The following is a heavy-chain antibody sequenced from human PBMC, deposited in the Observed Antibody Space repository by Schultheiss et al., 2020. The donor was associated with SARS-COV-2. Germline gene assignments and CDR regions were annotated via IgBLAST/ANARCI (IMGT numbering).Heavy chain of an antibody. CDR2: INHSGST. CDR3: ARGADDYDFWSGYYPGSHFDY. V-gene: IGHV4-38-2*01. J-gene: IGHJ4*02. Sequence: SETLSLTCAVSGYSISSGYYWSWIRQPPGKGLEWIGEINHSGSTNYNPSLKSRVTISVDTSKNQFSLKLSSVTAADTAVYYCARGADDYDFWSGYYPGSHFDYWGQGTLVTVSS. CDR1: GYSISSGYY. D-gene: IGHD3-3*01.